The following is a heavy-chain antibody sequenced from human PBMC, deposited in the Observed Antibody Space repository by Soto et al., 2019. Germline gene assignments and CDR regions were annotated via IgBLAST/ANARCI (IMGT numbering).Heavy chain of an antibody. CDR2: ISYDGSNK. CDR3: AKDLIVYRIAATNSWDY. J-gene: IGHJ4*02. V-gene: IGHV3-30*18. D-gene: IGHD6-25*01. CDR1: GFTFGTYA. Sequence: GGSLRLSCAASGFTFGTYAMHWVRQAPGKGLEWVAVISYDGSNKYYADSVKGRFTISRDDSKKTLYLQMNSLRAEDTAVYYCAKDLIVYRIAATNSWDYWGQGTMVTVSS.